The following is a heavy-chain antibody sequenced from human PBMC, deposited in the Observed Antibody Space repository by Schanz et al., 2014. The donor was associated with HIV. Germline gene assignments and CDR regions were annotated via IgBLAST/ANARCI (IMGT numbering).Heavy chain of an antibody. D-gene: IGHD1-20*01. CDR2: IKEDGSEK. J-gene: IGHJ5*02. CDR1: GFSFDTFG. Sequence: VQLVESGGGVVQPGRSLRLSCAGSGFSFDTFGIHWVRQAPGKGLEWLANIKEDGSEKYHADSVKGRFTISRDNTKNSLYLQMNSLRAEDTAVYYCARDYHWNWFDPWGQGTLVTVSS. V-gene: IGHV3-7*01. CDR3: ARDYHWNWFDP.